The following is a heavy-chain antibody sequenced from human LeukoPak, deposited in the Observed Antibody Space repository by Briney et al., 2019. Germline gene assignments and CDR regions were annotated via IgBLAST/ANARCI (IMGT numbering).Heavy chain of an antibody. D-gene: IGHD2-2*02. CDR2: IYSGGST. CDR1: GFTVSSNY. V-gene: IGHV3-53*01. CDR3: ARFSLGYCSSTSCYTSGYFDY. J-gene: IGHJ4*02. Sequence: GGSLRLSCAASGFTVSSNYMSWVRQAPGKGLEWVSVIYSGGSTYYADSVKGRSTISRDNSKNTLYLQMNSLRAEDTAVYYCARFSLGYCSSTSCYTSGYFDYWGQGTLVTVSS.